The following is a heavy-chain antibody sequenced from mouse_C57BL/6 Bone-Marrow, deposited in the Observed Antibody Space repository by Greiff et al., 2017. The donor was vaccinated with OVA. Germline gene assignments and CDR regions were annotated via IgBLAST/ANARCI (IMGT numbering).Heavy chain of an antibody. CDR1: GYTFTSYW. V-gene: IGHV1-64*01. J-gene: IGHJ2*01. D-gene: IGHD1-1*01. CDR3: ARWYYGSSYYFDY. CDR2: IHPNSGST. Sequence: QVQLQQPGAELVKPGASLKLSCKASGYTFTSYWMHWVKQRPGQGLEWIGMIHPNSGSTNYNEKFKSKATLTVDKSSSTAYMQLSSLTSEDSAVYYCARWYYGSSYYFDYWGQGTTLTVSS.